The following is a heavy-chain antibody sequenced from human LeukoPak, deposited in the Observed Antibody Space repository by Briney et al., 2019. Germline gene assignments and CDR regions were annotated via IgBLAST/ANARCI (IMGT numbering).Heavy chain of an antibody. J-gene: IGHJ5*02. CDR1: GYTFTSYG. CDR2: ISAYNGNT. D-gene: IGHD3-10*01. Sequence: ASVKVSCKASGYTFTSYGISWVRQAPGQGLEWMGWISAYNGNTNYAQKLQGRVTMTTDTSTSTAYMELRSLRSDDTAVYYRARERVWFGELLGRWFDPWGQGTLVTVSS. CDR3: ARERVWFGELLGRWFDP. V-gene: IGHV1-18*01.